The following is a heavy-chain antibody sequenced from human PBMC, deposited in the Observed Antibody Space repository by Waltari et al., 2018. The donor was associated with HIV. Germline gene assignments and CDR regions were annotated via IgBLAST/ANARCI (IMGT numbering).Heavy chain of an antibody. Sequence: VELRESGPGLVRPSGTLSITCRVSGASMKDNFWTWVSQPPGKPLELIGYNSHGTKTNYKPSRKGRIAISMDSTRRQVALRLTSVTAADTAVYYCASGRCGGACYISLGFYYAMEVWGQGTTVTVSS. D-gene: IGHD2-21*02. CDR3: ASGRCGGACYISLGFYYAMEV. J-gene: IGHJ6*02. CDR1: GASMKDNF. V-gene: IGHV4-34*10. CDR2: NSHGTKT.